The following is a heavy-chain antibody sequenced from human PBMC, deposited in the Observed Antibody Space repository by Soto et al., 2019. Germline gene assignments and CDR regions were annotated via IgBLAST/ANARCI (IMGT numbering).Heavy chain of an antibody. J-gene: IGHJ6*02. V-gene: IGHV1-3*01. CDR3: ARLAIAAAGTGYYSYDGMDV. CDR2: INAGNGNT. CDR1: GYTFTSYA. D-gene: IGHD6-13*01. Sequence: QVQLVQSGAEVKKPGASVKVSCKASGYTFTSYAMHWVRQAPGQRLEWMGWINAGNGNTKYSQKFQGRVTITRDTSASTAYMELSSLRSEDTAVYYCARLAIAAAGTGYYSYDGMDVWGQGTTVTVSS.